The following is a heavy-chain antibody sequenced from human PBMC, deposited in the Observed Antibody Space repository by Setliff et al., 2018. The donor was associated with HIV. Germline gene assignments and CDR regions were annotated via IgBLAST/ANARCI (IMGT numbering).Heavy chain of an antibody. J-gene: IGHJ4*02. V-gene: IGHV4-59*11. CDR2: IYSTGST. Sequence: SETLSLTCTVSGPSINIHYWSWIRQSPRKGFEWIGYIYSTGSTNYNPSLQSRVTISMVASRNQFSLKVTSVTAADTAVYYCAKGADFYGDYTFDHWGQGRQVTVSS. CDR3: AKGADFYGDYTFDH. D-gene: IGHD4-17*01. CDR1: GPSINIHY.